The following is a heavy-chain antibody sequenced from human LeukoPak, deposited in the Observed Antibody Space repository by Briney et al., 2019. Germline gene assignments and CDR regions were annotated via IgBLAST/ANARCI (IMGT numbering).Heavy chain of an antibody. CDR3: ARDWTDSSGWYTDVRAFDY. V-gene: IGHV3-30-3*01. CDR1: GFTFSSYA. J-gene: IGHJ4*02. D-gene: IGHD6-19*01. Sequence: GRSLRLSCAASGFTFSSYAMHWVRQAPGKGLEWVAVISYDGSNKYYADSVKGRFTISRDNSRNTLYLQMNSLRAEDTAVYYCARDWTDSSGWYTDVRAFDYWGQGTLVTVSS. CDR2: ISYDGSNK.